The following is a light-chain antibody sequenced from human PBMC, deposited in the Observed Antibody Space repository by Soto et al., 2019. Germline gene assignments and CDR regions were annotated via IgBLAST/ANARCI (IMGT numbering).Light chain of an antibody. CDR1: SSDVGGYNY. V-gene: IGLV2-14*03. CDR2: DVN. CDR3: SSYTSSSTEV. Sequence: SALPQPASVSGAPGQSITISCTGTSSDVGGYNYVSWYQHHPGKAPKLLIYDVNSRPSGVSDRFSGSKSGNTASLTISGLQAEDEADYYCSSYTSSSTEVFGTGTKVTVL. J-gene: IGLJ1*01.